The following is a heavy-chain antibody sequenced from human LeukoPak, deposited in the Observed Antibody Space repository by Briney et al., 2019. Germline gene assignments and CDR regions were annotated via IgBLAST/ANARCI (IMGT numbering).Heavy chain of an antibody. CDR1: GGSFSGYY. CDR2: INHSGST. Sequence: SETLSLTCAVYGGSFSGYYWSWIRQPPGKGLEWIGEINHSGSTNYNPSLKSRVTISVDTSKNQFSLKLSSVTAADTAVYYCAGVYIHSFDAFDIWGQGTMVTVSS. CDR3: AGVYIHSFDAFDI. J-gene: IGHJ3*02. D-gene: IGHD1-26*01. V-gene: IGHV4-34*01.